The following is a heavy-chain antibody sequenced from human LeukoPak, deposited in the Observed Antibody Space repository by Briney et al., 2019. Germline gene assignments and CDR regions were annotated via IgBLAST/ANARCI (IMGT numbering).Heavy chain of an antibody. D-gene: IGHD4-17*01. J-gene: IGHJ4*02. CDR2: ISSSGSTI. CDR3: ARDLDYGDYVLDY. Sequence: GGSLRLSCAASGFTFSSYEMSWVRQAPGKGLEWVSYISSSGSTIYYADSVKGRFTISRDNAKNSLYLQMNSLRAEDTAVYYCARDLDYGDYVLDYWGQGTLVTVSS. CDR1: GFTFSSYE. V-gene: IGHV3-48*03.